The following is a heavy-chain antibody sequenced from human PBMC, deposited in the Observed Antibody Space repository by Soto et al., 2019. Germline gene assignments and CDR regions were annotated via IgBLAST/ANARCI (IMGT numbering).Heavy chain of an antibody. CDR2: IYYSGST. D-gene: IGHD2-2*01. CDR3: ARLYLYYYYYMDV. J-gene: IGHJ6*03. Sequence: PETLSLTCTVSGGSISRSSYYWGWIRQPPGKGLEWIGSIYYSGSTYYNPSLKSRVTISVDTSKNQFSLKLSSVTAADTAVYYCARLYLYYYYYMDVWGKGTTVTVSS. CDR1: GGSISRSSYY. V-gene: IGHV4-39*01.